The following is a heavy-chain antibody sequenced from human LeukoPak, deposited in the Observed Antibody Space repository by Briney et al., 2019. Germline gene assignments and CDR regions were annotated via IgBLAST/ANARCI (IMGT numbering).Heavy chain of an antibody. V-gene: IGHV3-48*02. J-gene: IGHJ4*02. CDR3: ASVFGVTRIDY. D-gene: IGHD3-3*01. CDR2: ISSSSDTI. CDR1: GFTFSSYN. Sequence: GGSLRLSCAASGFTFSSYNMNWVRQAPGKGLEWVSFISSSSDTIYYADSVKGRFTISRDNAKNSLFLQTNSLRDVDTAVYYCASVFGVTRIDYWGQGTLVTVSS.